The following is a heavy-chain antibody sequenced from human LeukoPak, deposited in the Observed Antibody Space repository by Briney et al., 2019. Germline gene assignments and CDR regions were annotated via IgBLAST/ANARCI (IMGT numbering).Heavy chain of an antibody. J-gene: IGHJ4*02. CDR3: ARDLSSTLYSDSSAYFDY. CDR1: GFSFSNYW. D-gene: IGHD3-22*01. V-gene: IGHV3-7*01. CDR2: IKQDGSEK. Sequence: PGGSLRLSCAASGFSFSNYWMSWVRQAPGKGLEWVANIKQDGSEKYYVDSVKGRFTISRDNAKNSLYLQMNSLRAEDTAVYYCARDLSSTLYSDSSAYFDYWGQGTLDSVSS.